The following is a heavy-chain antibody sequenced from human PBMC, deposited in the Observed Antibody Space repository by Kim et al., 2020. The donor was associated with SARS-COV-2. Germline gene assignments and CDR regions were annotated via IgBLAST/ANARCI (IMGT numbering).Heavy chain of an antibody. J-gene: IGHJ5*02. V-gene: IGHV1-3*01. CDR1: GYTFTSYA. D-gene: IGHD2-15*01. CDR3: ARDLIPIVVVVAAPFDP. CDR2: INAGNGNT. Sequence: ASVKVSCKASGYTFTSYAMHWVRQAPGQRLEWMGWINAGNGNTKYSQKFQSRVTITRDTSASTAYMELSSLRSEDTAVYYCARDLIPIVVVVAAPFDPWGQGTLVTVSS.